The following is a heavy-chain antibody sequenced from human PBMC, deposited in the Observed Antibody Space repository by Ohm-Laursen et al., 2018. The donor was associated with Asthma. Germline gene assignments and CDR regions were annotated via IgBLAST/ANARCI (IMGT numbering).Heavy chain of an antibody. Sequence: ASVKVSCKVSGYTLTELSMHWVRQAPGKGLEWMGGFDPEDGETIYAQKFQGRVTMTEDTSTDTAYMELSSLRSEDTAVYYCATRSGYYYDSSGYSYFDYWGQGTLVTVSS. CDR1: GYTLTELS. V-gene: IGHV1-24*01. CDR2: FDPEDGET. D-gene: IGHD3-22*01. CDR3: ATRSGYYYDSSGYSYFDY. J-gene: IGHJ4*02.